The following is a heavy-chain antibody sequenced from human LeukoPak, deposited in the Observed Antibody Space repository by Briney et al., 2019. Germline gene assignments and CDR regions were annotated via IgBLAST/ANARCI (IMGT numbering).Heavy chain of an antibody. V-gene: IGHV4-59*01. J-gene: IGHJ4*02. CDR1: GGSIRNYY. D-gene: IGHD3-22*01. CDR3: ARDLGSYDTGGYYHGYFDY. Sequence: SETLSLTCTVSGGSIRNYYWTWIRQPPGKGLEWIGYINYSGSTNYSPSLKSRVTILVDTSKNQFSLKVSSVTAADTAVYYCARDLGSYDTGGYYHGYFDYWGQGTLVTVSS. CDR2: INYSGST.